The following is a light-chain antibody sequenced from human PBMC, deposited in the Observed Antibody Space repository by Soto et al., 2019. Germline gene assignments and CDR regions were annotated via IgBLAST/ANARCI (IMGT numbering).Light chain of an antibody. CDR3: QQYGSSGT. CDR1: RSVSNR. CDR2: GAS. Sequence: EILMTHSPATLSVSPWETVTFSCRASRSVSNRLAWYQHKPGQAPRLLIYGASNRATGIPDRFSCSGSVTDFTLTISRLEPEDFAVYYCQQYGSSGTFGQGTKVDIK. V-gene: IGKV3-20*01. J-gene: IGKJ1*01.